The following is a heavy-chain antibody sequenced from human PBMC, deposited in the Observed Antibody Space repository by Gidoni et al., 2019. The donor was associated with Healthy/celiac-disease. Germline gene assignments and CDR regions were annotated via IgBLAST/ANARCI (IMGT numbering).Heavy chain of an antibody. Sequence: EVQLVESGGGLVKPGGSLRLSCAASGFTFGNAWMSWVRQAPGKGLEWVGRIKSKTDGGTTDYAAPVKGRFTISRDDSKNTLYLQMNSLKTEDTAVYYCTTTIQLWFNWFDPWGQGTLVTVSS. D-gene: IGHD5-18*01. CDR3: TTTIQLWFNWFDP. CDR1: GFTFGNAW. CDR2: IKSKTDGGTT. J-gene: IGHJ5*02. V-gene: IGHV3-15*01.